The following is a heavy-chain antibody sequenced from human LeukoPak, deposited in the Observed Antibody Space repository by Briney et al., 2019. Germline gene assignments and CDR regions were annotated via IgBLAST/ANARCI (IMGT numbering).Heavy chain of an antibody. J-gene: IGHJ4*02. D-gene: IGHD2-21*02. Sequence: GGSLRLSCAASGFTVSSRYMGWVRPAPGKGLEWVSVIHGDGSTYYADSVKGRFTISRDNSKNTLYLQMNSLRAEDTAVYYCARGESSDCTCIDYWGQGTLVSVSS. CDR3: ARGESSDCTCIDY. CDR2: IHGDGST. V-gene: IGHV3-53*01. CDR1: GFTVSSRY.